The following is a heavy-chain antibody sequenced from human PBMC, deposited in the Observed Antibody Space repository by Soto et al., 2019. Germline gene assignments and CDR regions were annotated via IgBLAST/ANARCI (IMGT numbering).Heavy chain of an antibody. J-gene: IGHJ6*02. CDR1: GGSISSSSYF. CDR2: IYYSGST. Sequence: PSETLSLTCTVSGGSISSSSYFWGWIRQPPGKGLEWIGSIYYSGSTYYNPSLKSRVTVSVDTSKNQFSLKLSSVTAADTAVYYCANSILVVVPAALSYYYYYGMDVWGQRTTVPVSS. CDR3: ANSILVVVPAALSYYYYYGMDV. D-gene: IGHD2-2*01. V-gene: IGHV4-39*01.